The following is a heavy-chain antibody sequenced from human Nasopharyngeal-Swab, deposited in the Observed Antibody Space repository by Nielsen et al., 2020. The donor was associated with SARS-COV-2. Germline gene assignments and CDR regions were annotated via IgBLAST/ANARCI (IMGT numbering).Heavy chain of an antibody. CDR2: IYYSGST. D-gene: IGHD2-21*01. V-gene: IGHV4-59*01. CDR1: GGSISSYY. CDR3: ARVVVGTGGYYYYMDV. J-gene: IGHJ6*03. Sequence: SEPLSLTCTVSGGSISSYYWSWIRQPPGKGLEWIGYIYYSGSTNYNPSLKSRVTISVDTSKNQFSLKLSSVTAADTAVYYCARVVVGTGGYYYYMDVWGKGTTVTVSS.